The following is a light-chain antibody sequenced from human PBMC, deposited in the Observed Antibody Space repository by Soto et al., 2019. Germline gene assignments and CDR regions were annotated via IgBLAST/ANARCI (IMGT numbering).Light chain of an antibody. V-gene: IGKV1-39*01. Sequence: DIQMTQSPSSLSASVGARVTITCRASQSIDRYLNWYQQKPGKAPKLLIYSATTLQSGVPSRFSGSGSGTDFTLTISSLQRGDFATYYCQQSYTTPWTFGQGTKVEIK. CDR1: QSIDRY. J-gene: IGKJ1*01. CDR3: QQSYTTPWT. CDR2: SAT.